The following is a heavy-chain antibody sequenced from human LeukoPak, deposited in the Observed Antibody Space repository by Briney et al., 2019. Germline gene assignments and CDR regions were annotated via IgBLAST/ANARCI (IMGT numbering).Heavy chain of an antibody. CDR2: ITSSGIT. V-gene: IGHV3-23*01. Sequence: GALRLSCAASGFTFSNYGMNWVRQAPGKGLEWVSGITSSGITYYADSVKGRFTVSRDNSKNTLYLQMNSLRAEDRAVYYYAKDSAWGRYDDWGQGTLVTVSS. CDR1: GFTFSNYG. D-gene: IGHD3-16*01. CDR3: AKDSAWGRYDD. J-gene: IGHJ1*01.